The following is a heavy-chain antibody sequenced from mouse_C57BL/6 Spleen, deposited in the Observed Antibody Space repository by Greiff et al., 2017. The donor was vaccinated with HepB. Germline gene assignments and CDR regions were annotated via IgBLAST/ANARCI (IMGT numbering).Heavy chain of an antibody. CDR1: GYAFSSSW. J-gene: IGHJ2*01. CDR3: ARRGTHGFDY. D-gene: IGHD3-3*01. Sequence: QVQLKQSGPELVKPGASVKISCKASGYAFSSSWMNWVKQRPGKGLEWIGRIYPGDGDTNYNGKFKGKATLTADKSSSTAYMQLSSLTSEDSAVYFCARRGTHGFDYWGQGTTLTVSS. V-gene: IGHV1-82*01. CDR2: IYPGDGDT.